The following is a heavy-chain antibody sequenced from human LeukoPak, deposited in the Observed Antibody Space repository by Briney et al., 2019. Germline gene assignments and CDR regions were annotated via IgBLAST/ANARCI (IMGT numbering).Heavy chain of an antibody. Sequence: PSQTLSLTCTVSGASISSYYWSWLRQPAGKGLELIGRIYTSGSTNYNPSLKSRSTMSVDTSKNQFSRNLGSVTAADTAVYYCGRDGHWGQGTLVAVSS. CDR2: IYTSGST. CDR1: GASISSYY. J-gene: IGHJ4*02. CDR3: GRDGH. V-gene: IGHV4-4*07.